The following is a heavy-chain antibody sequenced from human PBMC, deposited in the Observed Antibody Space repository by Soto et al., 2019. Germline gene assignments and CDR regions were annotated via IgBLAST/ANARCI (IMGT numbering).Heavy chain of an antibody. D-gene: IGHD4-17*01. CDR1: GFTFITYA. V-gene: IGHV3-23*01. J-gene: IGHJ3*02. CDR2: ISSSGGST. Sequence: EVQLLESGGGLVQPGGSLRLSCAASGFTFITYAMSWVRQAPGKGLEWVSYISSSGGSTDYADSLKGRFTISRDNSKNTLYLQMNSLRAEDTAVYYCAKDRRSTVSAFDMWGQGTMVTDSS. CDR3: AKDRRSTVSAFDM.